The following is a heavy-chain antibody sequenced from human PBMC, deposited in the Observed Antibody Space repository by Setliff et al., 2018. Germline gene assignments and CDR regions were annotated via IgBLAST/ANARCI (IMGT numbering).Heavy chain of an antibody. CDR3: LKKIIAGAGPPYDYFDY. Sequence: SVKVSCKASGGTFSSYAISWVRQAPGQGLEWMGGIIPIFGTANYAQKFQGRVTITADESTSTAYMELSSLRSEDTAVYYCLKKIIAGAGPPYDYFDYWGQGTLVTVSS. CDR1: GGTFSSYA. CDR2: IIPIFGTA. V-gene: IGHV1-69*13. J-gene: IGHJ4*02. D-gene: IGHD1-26*01.